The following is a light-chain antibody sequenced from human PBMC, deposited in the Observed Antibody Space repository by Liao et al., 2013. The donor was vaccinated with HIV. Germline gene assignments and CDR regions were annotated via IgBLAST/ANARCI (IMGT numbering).Light chain of an antibody. CDR3: QAWDSSTVI. Sequence: SYELTQPSSLSVAPGKTARMTCGGNSIGSKSVHWYQQKPGQAPVLVISHDTDRPSGIPARFSASNSGNTATLTISRVEAGDEADYYCQAWDSSTVIFGGGTKLTVL. V-gene: IGLV3-21*01. J-gene: IGLJ2*01. CDR2: HDT. CDR1: SIGSKS.